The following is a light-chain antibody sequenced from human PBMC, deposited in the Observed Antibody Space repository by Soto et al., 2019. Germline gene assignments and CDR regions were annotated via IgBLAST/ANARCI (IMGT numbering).Light chain of an antibody. CDR3: NLYAGSNNFV. Sequence: QSALTQPPSASGSPGQSVTISCTGTSSDVGGYNYVSWYQQHPGKAPKVMIYEVNKRPSGVPDRFSGSKSGNTASLTVSGLQAEDEADYYCNLYAGSNNFVFGGGTKVTVL. V-gene: IGLV2-8*01. CDR2: EVN. CDR1: SSDVGGYNY. J-gene: IGLJ2*01.